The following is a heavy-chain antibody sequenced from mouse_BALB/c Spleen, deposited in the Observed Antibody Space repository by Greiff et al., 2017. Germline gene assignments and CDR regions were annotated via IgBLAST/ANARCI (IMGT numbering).Heavy chain of an antibody. J-gene: IGHJ4*01. V-gene: IGHV14-3*02. Sequence: VQLQQSGAELVKPGASVKLSCTASGFNIKDTYMHWVKQRPEQGLEWIGRIDPANGNTKYDPKFQGKATITADTTSNTAYLQLSSLTSEDTAVYYCATEMRTTGEACAMDYWGQGTSVTVSS. D-gene: IGHD2-12*01. CDR1: GFNIKDTY. CDR3: ATEMRTTGEACAMDY. CDR2: IDPANGNT.